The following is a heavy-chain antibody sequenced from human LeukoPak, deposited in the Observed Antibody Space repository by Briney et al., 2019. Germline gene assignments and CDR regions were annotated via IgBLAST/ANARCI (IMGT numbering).Heavy chain of an antibody. Sequence: GGSLRLSCAASGFTFSSYSMSWVRQAPGKGLEWVSVIYSGGSTYYADSAKGRFTISRDNSKNTLYLQMNSLRAEDTAVYYCASLTAYYKAFDYWGQGTLVTVSS. J-gene: IGHJ4*02. CDR3: ASLTAYYKAFDY. V-gene: IGHV3-53*01. CDR2: IYSGGST. D-gene: IGHD3-9*01. CDR1: GFTFSSYS.